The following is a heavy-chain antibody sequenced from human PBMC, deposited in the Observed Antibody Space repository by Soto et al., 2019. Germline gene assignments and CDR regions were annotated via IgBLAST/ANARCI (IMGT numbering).Heavy chain of an antibody. Sequence: SETLSLTCSVSGAALNSGNYYWSWIRQVPGKGLEWIGHIYVTGAADYNPSLRDRITISQDTSERQFSLNLRLVTAADTAVYYCARLRIATNNYKWFDPWGQGTLVTVSS. D-gene: IGHD2-21*01. CDR3: ARLRIATNNYKWFDP. CDR2: IYVTGAA. J-gene: IGHJ5*02. CDR1: GAALNSGNYY. V-gene: IGHV4-31*03.